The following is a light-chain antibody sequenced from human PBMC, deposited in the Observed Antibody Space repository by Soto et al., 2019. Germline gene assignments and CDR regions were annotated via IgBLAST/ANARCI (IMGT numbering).Light chain of an antibody. V-gene: IGKV3-15*01. Sequence: EIVMTQSPATLSVSPGERATLSCRASQSVSSNLAWYQQKPGQAPSLLIYGASTRATGTPARFSGSGSGTDFTLTISRLEPEDFAVYYCQQYGGSTRTFGQGTKVDIK. J-gene: IGKJ1*01. CDR1: QSVSSN. CDR3: QQYGGSTRT. CDR2: GAS.